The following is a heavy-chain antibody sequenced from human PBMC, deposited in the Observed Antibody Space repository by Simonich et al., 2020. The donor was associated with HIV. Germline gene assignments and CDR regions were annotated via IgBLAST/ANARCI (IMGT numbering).Heavy chain of an antibody. CDR2: INHSGST. D-gene: IGHD5-12*01. CDR3: ARRTGYDLDY. CDR1: GGSFSGYY. Sequence: QVHLQQWGAGLLKPSETLSLTCAVYGGSFSGYYWTWIRQPPGKGLEWIGEINHSGSTDYNPSLKSRVTISVDTSKNQFSLKLSSVTAADTAVHYCARRTGYDLDYWGQGTLVTVSS. J-gene: IGHJ4*02. V-gene: IGHV4-34*01.